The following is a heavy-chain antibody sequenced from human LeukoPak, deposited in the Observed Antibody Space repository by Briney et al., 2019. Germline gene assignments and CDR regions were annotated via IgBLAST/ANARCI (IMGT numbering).Heavy chain of an antibody. Sequence: ASETLSLTCTVSSGSISSGSYYWGWIRQPPGKGLEWIGSINYSGSTYYNPSLKSRVTISVDTSKDQFSLNLSSVTAADTAVYYCAKDLLGSSSWGDAFDIWGQGTMVTVSS. CDR1: SGSISSGSYY. D-gene: IGHD6-13*01. CDR2: INYSGST. J-gene: IGHJ3*02. CDR3: AKDLLGSSSWGDAFDI. V-gene: IGHV4-39*02.